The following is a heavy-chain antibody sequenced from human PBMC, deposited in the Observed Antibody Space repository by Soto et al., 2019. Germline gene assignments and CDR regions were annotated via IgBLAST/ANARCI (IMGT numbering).Heavy chain of an antibody. CDR3: ASTYYTGDSGPYDY. D-gene: IGHD1-26*01. CDR2: LSYGGHT. V-gene: IGHV4-59*12. CDR1: GVSISGYF. Sequence: SETLSLTCTVSGVSISGYFWSWMRQPPGKGLEYIGYLSYGGHTNYNPSLKSRVAISLDTSEKQFSLKLTYVSAADTAVYFCASTYYTGDSGPYDYWGQGTLVTVSS. J-gene: IGHJ4*02.